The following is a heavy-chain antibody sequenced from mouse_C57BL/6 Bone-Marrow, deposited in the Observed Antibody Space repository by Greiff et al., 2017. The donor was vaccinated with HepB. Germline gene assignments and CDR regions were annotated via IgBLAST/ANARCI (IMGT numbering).Heavy chain of an antibody. D-gene: IGHD1-1*01. CDR2: INPNYGTT. CDR3: ASLGYYGSSPYYYAMDY. J-gene: IGHJ4*01. V-gene: IGHV1-39*01. CDR1: GYSFTDYN. Sequence: VQLQQSGPELVKPGASVKISCKASGYSFTDYNMNWVKQSNGKSLEWIGVINPNYGTTSYNQKFKGKATLTVDQSSSTAYMQLNSLTSEDSAVYYCASLGYYGSSPYYYAMDYWGQGTSVTVSS.